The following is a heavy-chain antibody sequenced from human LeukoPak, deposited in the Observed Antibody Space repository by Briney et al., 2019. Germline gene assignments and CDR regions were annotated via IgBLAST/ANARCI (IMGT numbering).Heavy chain of an antibody. J-gene: IGHJ4*02. D-gene: IGHD1-1*01. CDR2: INQDGSEK. CDR3: ARGTRD. V-gene: IGHV3-7*01. CDR1: GFTFSNYW. Sequence: GGSLRLSCAASGFTFSNYWMTWFRQAPGKGLDWVATINQDGSEKFYVDSVKGRFTISRDNAKNSLYLQMNNLIAEDTAVYYCARGTRDWGQGILVTVSS.